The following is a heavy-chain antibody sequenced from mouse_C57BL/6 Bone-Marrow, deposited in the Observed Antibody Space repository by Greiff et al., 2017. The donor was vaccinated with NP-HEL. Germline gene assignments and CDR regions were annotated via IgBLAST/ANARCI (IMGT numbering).Heavy chain of an antibody. D-gene: IGHD2-3*01. J-gene: IGHJ3*01. CDR2: INPSTGGT. CDR3: ARDGYYFAY. Sequence: VQLKESGPELVKPGASVNISCKASGYSFTGYYMNWVKQSPEKSLEWIGEINPSTGGTTYNQKFKAKATLTVDKSSSTAYMQLKSLTSEDSAVYYCARDGYYFAYWGQGTLVTVSA. CDR1: GYSFTGYY. V-gene: IGHV1-42*01.